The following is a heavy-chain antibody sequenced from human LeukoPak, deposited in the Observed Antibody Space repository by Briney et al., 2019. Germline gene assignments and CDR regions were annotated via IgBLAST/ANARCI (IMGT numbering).Heavy chain of an antibody. Sequence: GASVKVSCKASGYTFISYGISWVRQAPGQGLEWMGWISAYNGNTNYAQNLQGRVTMTEDTSTDTAYMELSSLRFEDTAVYYCATARGAQGLLHGMDVWGQGTTVTVS. CDR1: GYTFISYG. CDR2: ISAYNGNT. V-gene: IGHV1-18*01. CDR3: ATARGAQGLLHGMDV. D-gene: IGHD1-26*01. J-gene: IGHJ6*02.